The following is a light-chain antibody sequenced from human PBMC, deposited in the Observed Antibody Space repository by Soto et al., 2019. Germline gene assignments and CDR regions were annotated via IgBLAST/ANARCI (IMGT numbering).Light chain of an antibody. V-gene: IGLV2-8*01. CDR1: ISDVGGYKY. J-gene: IGLJ1*01. CDR2: EVS. Sequence: QSALTKPPSWSGSPGQSVTISCTGTISDVGGYKYVSWYQQHPGKAPKLMIYEVSKRPSGVPDRFSGSKSGNTASLTVSGLQAEDEADYYCSSYAGSNSYVYGTGTKVTVL. CDR3: SSYAGSNSYV.